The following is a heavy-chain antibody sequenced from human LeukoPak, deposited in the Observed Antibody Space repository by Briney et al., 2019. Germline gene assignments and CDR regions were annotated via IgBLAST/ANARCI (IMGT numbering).Heavy chain of an antibody. J-gene: IGHJ4*02. Sequence: PSETLSLTCAVYGGSFSGYYWSWIRQPPGKGLEWIGEINHSGSTNYNPSLKSRVTISVDTSKNQFSLKLSSVTAADTAVYYCGTYYYDSSGRDYWGQGTLVTVSS. CDR1: GGSFSGYY. D-gene: IGHD3-22*01. CDR3: GTYYYDSSGRDY. CDR2: INHSGST. V-gene: IGHV4-34*01.